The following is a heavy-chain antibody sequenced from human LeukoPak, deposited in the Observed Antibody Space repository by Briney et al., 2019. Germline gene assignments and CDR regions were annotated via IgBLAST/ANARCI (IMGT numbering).Heavy chain of an antibody. CDR1: GGSISSYY. Sequence: SETLSLTCTVSGGSISSYYWGWIRQPPGKGLEWIGHIYYTGTTNYNSYLQSRGTMSVDTSKNNFFLMLSAVTAADTPVYYCAGRGSSGWFDYWGQGTLVTVSS. CDR2: IYYTGTT. D-gene: IGHD6-19*01. CDR3: AGRGSSGWFDY. J-gene: IGHJ4*02. V-gene: IGHV4-59*08.